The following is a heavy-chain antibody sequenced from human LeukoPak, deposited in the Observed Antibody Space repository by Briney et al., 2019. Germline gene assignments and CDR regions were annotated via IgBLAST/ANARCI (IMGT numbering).Heavy chain of an antibody. Sequence: NTGGSLRLSCAASGFMFSSYEMSWVRQAPGKGLEWVGRIKSKTDGGTTDYAAPLKGRFTISRDDSKNTLYLQMNSLKTEDTAVYYCTTAGTSIVATIIRVADTGDNYMDVWGKGTTVTVSS. CDR3: TTAGTSIVATIIRVADTGDNYMDV. CDR1: GFMFSSYE. J-gene: IGHJ6*03. V-gene: IGHV3-15*01. CDR2: IKSKTDGGTT. D-gene: IGHD5-12*01.